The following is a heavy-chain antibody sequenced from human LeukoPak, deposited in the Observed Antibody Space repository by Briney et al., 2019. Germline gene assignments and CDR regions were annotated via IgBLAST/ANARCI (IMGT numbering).Heavy chain of an antibody. Sequence: GGSLRLSCAASGFTFSSYAMRWVRQAPGKGLEWVAVISYDGSNKYYADSVKGRFTISRDNSKNTLYLQMNSLRAEDTAVYYCARDWLRFAPAVFDYWGQGTLVTVSS. D-gene: IGHD6-13*01. CDR2: ISYDGSNK. CDR1: GFTFSSYA. J-gene: IGHJ4*02. V-gene: IGHV3-30-3*01. CDR3: ARDWLRFAPAVFDY.